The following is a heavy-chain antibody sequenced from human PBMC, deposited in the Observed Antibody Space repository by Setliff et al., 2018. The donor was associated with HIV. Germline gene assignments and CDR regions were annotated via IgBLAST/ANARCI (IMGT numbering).Heavy chain of an antibody. CDR3: ARGGPNLYYFYYMDV. Sequence: SVKVSCKASGYSFTAYYVHWVRQAPGQGLEWMGGIIPIVGTANYAQKFQGRVTITADEFTGMSYMELSSLTSEDAAVYYCARGGPNLYYFYYMDVWGTGTTVTVSS. CDR1: GYSFTAYY. CDR2: IIPIVGTA. V-gene: IGHV1-69*13. J-gene: IGHJ6*03.